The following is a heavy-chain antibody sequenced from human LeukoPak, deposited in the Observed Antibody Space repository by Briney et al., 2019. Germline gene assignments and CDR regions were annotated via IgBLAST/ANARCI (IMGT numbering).Heavy chain of an antibody. CDR3: ATDRLNIRGSGFDY. V-gene: IGHV4-59*01. Sequence: SETLSLTCTVSGGSISSYYWSWLRQPPGKGLEWIGYIYYSGSTNYNPSLKSRVTISVDTSKNQFSLKLSSVTAADTAVYYCATDRLNIRGSGFDYWGQGTLVTVSS. J-gene: IGHJ4*02. CDR2: IYYSGST. D-gene: IGHD1-14*01. CDR1: GGSISSYY.